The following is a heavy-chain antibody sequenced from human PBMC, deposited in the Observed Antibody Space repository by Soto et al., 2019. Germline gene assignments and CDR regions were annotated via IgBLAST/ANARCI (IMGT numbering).Heavy chain of an antibody. V-gene: IGHV3-66*01. D-gene: IGHD3-22*01. CDR2: IYSGGST. CDR1: GFTVSSNY. J-gene: IGHJ6*02. Sequence: GGSLRLSCAASGFTVSSNYMSWVRQAPGKGLEWVSLIYSGGSTYYADSVKGRFTISRDNSKNTLYLQMNSLRAEDTAVYYCARITMIKGMDVWGQGTTVTVSS. CDR3: ARITMIKGMDV.